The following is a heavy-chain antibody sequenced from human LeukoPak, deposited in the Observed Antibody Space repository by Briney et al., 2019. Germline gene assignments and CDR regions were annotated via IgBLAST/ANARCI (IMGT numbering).Heavy chain of an antibody. CDR3: ARELVDYDFWSGYYPKYYFDY. Sequence: PSETLSLTCAVYGGSFSGYYWSWIRQPPGKGLEWIGEINHSGSTNYNPSLKSRVTISVDTSKSQFSLKLSSVTAADTAVYYCARELVDYDFWSGYYPKYYFDYWGQGTLVTVSS. CDR2: INHSGST. CDR1: GGSFSGYY. V-gene: IGHV4-34*01. D-gene: IGHD3-3*01. J-gene: IGHJ4*02.